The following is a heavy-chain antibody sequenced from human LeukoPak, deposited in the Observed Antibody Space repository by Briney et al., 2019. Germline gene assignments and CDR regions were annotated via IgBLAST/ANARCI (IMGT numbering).Heavy chain of an antibody. CDR1: GLTFGTSA. Sequence: GGSLRLSCADSGLTFGTSAMHWARQAPGKGLEWVAVVSFDGSNEKYADSVRGRFTISRDNSKKMLYLQMNSLRAEDTATYYCARPYGDYARGALDIWGQGTLVTVSS. V-gene: IGHV3-30-3*01. J-gene: IGHJ3*02. CDR3: ARPYGDYARGALDI. D-gene: IGHD4-17*01. CDR2: VSFDGSNE.